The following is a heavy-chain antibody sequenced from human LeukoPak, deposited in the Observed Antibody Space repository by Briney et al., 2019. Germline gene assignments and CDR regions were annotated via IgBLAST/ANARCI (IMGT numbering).Heavy chain of an antibody. Sequence: SETLSLTCTVSGISNYYWSWIRQPPGKGLEWSGYVYYSGRSNYNSSPRSRVTMSTDTSKNQFSLKLSSVTAADTAVYYCATLRSSHGYETWGQGTLVTVSS. CDR1: GISNYY. CDR2: VYYSGRS. CDR3: ATLRSSHGYET. J-gene: IGHJ4*02. D-gene: IGHD5-18*01. V-gene: IGHV4-59*08.